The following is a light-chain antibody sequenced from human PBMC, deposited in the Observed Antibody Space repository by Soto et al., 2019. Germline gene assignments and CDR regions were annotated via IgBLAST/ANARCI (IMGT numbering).Light chain of an antibody. CDR2: DAS. V-gene: IGKV1-5*01. CDR3: QQYNSYSWT. CDR1: QTITRW. J-gene: IGKJ1*01. Sequence: DIQMTQSPSTPSASVGDRVTITCRASQTITRWMGGYQQKPGKAPKLQIYDASTLESGVPSSFSGSRSGTEFTLTISSLEPDDFATYYCQQYNSYSWTFGQGTKVAIK.